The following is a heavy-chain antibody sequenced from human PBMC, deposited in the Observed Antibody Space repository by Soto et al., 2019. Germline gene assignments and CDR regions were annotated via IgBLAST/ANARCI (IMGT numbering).Heavy chain of an antibody. Sequence: ESGGGVVQPGRSLRLSCAASGFNFSSYAMHWVRQAPGKGLEWMAVISYDGSNKYYADSVKGRFTISRDNSKNTLYLQMNSLRAEDTAVYYCARGKGYYDSSAYYYERSPPPPDYWGQGTLVTVSS. CDR2: ISYDGSNK. CDR3: ARGKGYYDSSAYYYERSPPPPDY. D-gene: IGHD3-22*01. J-gene: IGHJ4*02. CDR1: GFNFSSYA. V-gene: IGHV3-30-3*01.